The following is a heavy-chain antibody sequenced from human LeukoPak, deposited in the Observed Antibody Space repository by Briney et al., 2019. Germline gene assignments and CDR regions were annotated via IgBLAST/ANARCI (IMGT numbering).Heavy chain of an antibody. D-gene: IGHD3-3*01. CDR3: AGGCLWSGYHNFDY. Sequence: SETLSLTCTVSGGSLSSYYWSWIRQPPGKGLEWIGYIYYSGSTNYNPSLTSRVTISVDTSKNQFSLKLSSVTAADTAVYYCAGGCLWSGYHNFDYWGQGTLVTVSS. CDR1: GGSLSSYY. J-gene: IGHJ4*02. CDR2: IYYSGST. V-gene: IGHV4-59*01.